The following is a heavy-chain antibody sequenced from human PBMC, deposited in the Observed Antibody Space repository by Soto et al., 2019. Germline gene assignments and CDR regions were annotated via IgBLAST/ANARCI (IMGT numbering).Heavy chain of an antibody. CDR1: GGSISSGDYY. J-gene: IGHJ3*02. V-gene: IGHV4-30-4*01. CDR3: AREKSLRITMIVVVGGAFDI. CDR2: IYYSGST. Sequence: SETLSLTCTVSGGSISSGDYYWSWIRQPPGKGLEWIGYIYYSGSTYYNPSLKSRVTISVDTSKNQFSLKLSSVTAADTAVYYCAREKSLRITMIVVVGGAFDIWGQGTMVTVSS. D-gene: IGHD3-22*01.